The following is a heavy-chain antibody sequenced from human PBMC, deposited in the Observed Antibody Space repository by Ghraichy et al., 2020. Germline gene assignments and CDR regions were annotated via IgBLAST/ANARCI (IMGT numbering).Heavy chain of an antibody. Sequence: GESLNISCVASGFTFSEYWIQWVRQAPGKGLEWVANIRQDGDEKYYVESVKGRFTISRDNARNSLFLHMDSLRAEDTAVYYCARRYFDLWGQGTLVTVSS. CDR1: GFTFSEYW. V-gene: IGHV3-7*03. J-gene: IGHJ4*02. CDR2: IRQDGDEK. CDR3: ARRYFDL.